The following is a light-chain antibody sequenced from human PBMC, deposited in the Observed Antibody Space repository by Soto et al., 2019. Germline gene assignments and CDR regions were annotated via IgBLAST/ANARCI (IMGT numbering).Light chain of an antibody. V-gene: IGKV3-20*01. CDR1: QSVSNNY. J-gene: IGKJ1*01. CDR2: GAS. Sequence: EIVVTQSPGTLSLSPWERATLSCRASQSVSNNYLAWYQQKPGQAPRPLIYGASNRATGIPDRFSGSGSGTDFTLTISRLEPEDFAVYYCQQYGSSGTFGQGTKVDIK. CDR3: QQYGSSGT.